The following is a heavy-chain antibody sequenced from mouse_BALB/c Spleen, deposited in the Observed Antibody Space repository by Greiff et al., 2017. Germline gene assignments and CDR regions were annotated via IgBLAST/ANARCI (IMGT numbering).Heavy chain of an antibody. CDR2: IYPGDGDT. CDR1: GYAFSSYW. Sequence: QVQLQQSGAELVRPGSSVKISCKASGYAFSSYWMNWVKQRPGQGLEWIGQIYPGDGDTNYHGKFKGKATLTADKSSSTAYMQLSSLTSEDSAVYFCALYDHDTDYWGQGTSVTVTT. V-gene: IGHV1-80*01. J-gene: IGHJ4*01. D-gene: IGHD2-4*01. CDR3: ALYDHDTDY.